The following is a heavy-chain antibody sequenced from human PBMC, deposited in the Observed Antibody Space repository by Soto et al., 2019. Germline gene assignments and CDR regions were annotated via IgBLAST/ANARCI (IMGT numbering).Heavy chain of an antibody. CDR2: IYYSGST. D-gene: IGHD1-26*01. CDR3: ATQEVGGSYVYTFDP. V-gene: IGHV4-39*01. Sequence: ETLSLTCTVSGGSSSSGGYYWGWIRQPPGKGLEWIGSIYYSGSTYYNPSLKSRVTISVDTSKNQFSLKLSSVTAADTAVYYCATQEVGGSYVYTFDPWGQGTLVTVSS. J-gene: IGHJ5*02. CDR1: GGSSSSGGYY.